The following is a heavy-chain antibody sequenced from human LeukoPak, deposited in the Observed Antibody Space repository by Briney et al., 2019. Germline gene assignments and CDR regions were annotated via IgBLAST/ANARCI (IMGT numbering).Heavy chain of an antibody. CDR3: ARMVFGIMTGYYHDS. Sequence: SETLSLTCNVSGVSISSHYWSWLRLPPGKGLEWIGYRYHNGNSNYNPSLRSRVTVSIDMSKSQVSLSLNSVTAADTAVYYCARMVFGIMTGYYHDSWGQGTLVTVSS. CDR2: RYHNGNS. CDR1: GVSISSHY. V-gene: IGHV4-59*11. J-gene: IGHJ4*02. D-gene: IGHD2-8*01.